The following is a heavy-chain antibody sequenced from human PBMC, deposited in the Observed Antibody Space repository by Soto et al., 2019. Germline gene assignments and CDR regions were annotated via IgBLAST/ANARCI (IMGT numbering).Heavy chain of an antibody. Sequence: QVQLVQSGAEVKRPESSMKVSCKPSGGTFNNYAINWVRQAPGQGLEWMGAIIPISGTTKYAQKFQGRVTITADKSTSTVYMDLSSLRSEDTAVYYCARWGGLSCSGAVCFKKPFDYWGQRTLVSVSS. V-gene: IGHV1-69*06. J-gene: IGHJ4*02. CDR2: IIPISGTT. CDR3: ARWGGLSCSGAVCFKKPFDY. D-gene: IGHD2-8*02. CDR1: GGTFNNYA.